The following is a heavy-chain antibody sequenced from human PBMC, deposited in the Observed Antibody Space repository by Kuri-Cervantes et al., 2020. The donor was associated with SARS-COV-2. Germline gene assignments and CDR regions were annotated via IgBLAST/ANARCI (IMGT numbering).Heavy chain of an antibody. V-gene: IGHV4-34*01. Sequence: SETLSLTCAVYGGSFSDYYWSWVRQPPGKGLEWIGSIYYSGSTYYNPSLKSRVTISVDTSKNQFSLKLSSVTAADTAVYYCARDGLTYSSSWESDAFDIWGQGTMVTVSS. CDR1: GGSFSDYY. J-gene: IGHJ3*02. CDR3: ARDGLTYSSSWESDAFDI. D-gene: IGHD6-13*01. CDR2: IYYSGST.